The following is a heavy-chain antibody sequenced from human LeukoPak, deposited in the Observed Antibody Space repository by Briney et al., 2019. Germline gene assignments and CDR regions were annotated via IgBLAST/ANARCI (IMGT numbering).Heavy chain of an antibody. D-gene: IGHD5-24*01. J-gene: IGHJ4*02. Sequence: PGGSLRLSCAASGFTFSSYAMSWVRQAPGKGLEWVSAISGSGGSTHYADSVKGRFTISRDNSKNTLYLQMNSLRAEDTAVYYCARDDGDGYNLAYWGQGTLVTVSS. CDR3: ARDDGDGYNLAY. V-gene: IGHV3-23*01. CDR2: ISGSGGST. CDR1: GFTFSSYA.